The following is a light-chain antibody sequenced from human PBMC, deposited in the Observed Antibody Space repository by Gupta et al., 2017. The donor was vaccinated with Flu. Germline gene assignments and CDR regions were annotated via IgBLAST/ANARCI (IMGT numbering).Light chain of an antibody. V-gene: IGLV1-44*01. J-gene: IGLJ3*02. CDR1: SSNIGSNT. CDR3: AAWDDSLNVPV. CDR2: SNI. Sequence: QPPSASGTPGQRVTISCSGSSSNIGSNTVNWYQQLPGTAPKLLIYSNIQRPSGVPDRFSGSKSGTSASLAISGLQSEDEADYYCAAWDDSLNVPVFGGGTKLTVL.